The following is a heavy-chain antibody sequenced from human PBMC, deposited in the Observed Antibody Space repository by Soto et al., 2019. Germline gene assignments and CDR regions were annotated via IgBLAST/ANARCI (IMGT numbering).Heavy chain of an antibody. V-gene: IGHV3-30*18. CDR3: AKDHVNSGPSPDWFDP. Sequence: QVQLVESGGGVVQPGRSLRLSCAASGFSISSYGMHWVRQTPGKGLQWVAVVAYDGSYQHYADSVKGRFTISRDISKDTLFLGMDSLKPEDTAVYYCAKDHVNSGPSPDWFDPWSQGTMVTVSS. D-gene: IGHD6-19*01. CDR2: VAYDGSYQ. J-gene: IGHJ5*02. CDR1: GFSISSYG.